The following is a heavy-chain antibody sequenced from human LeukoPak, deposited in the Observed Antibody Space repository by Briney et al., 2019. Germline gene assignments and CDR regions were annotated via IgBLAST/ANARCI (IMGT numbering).Heavy chain of an antibody. Sequence: PSETLSLTCTVSDYSIRSGFYWGWIRQPPGKGLEWIGTIYHSGDTYYNPSLKSRVTISVDTSKNQFSLKLSSVTAADTAVYYCARVASSGYYGMDVWGQGTTVTVSS. V-gene: IGHV4-38-2*02. J-gene: IGHJ6*02. CDR2: IYHSGDT. D-gene: IGHD6-19*01. CDR3: ARVASSGYYGMDV. CDR1: DYSIRSGFY.